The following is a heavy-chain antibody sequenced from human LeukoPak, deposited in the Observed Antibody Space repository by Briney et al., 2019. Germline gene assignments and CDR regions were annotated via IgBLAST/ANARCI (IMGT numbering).Heavy chain of an antibody. D-gene: IGHD6-13*01. CDR3: ARGEGSSWRHTCYFDY. J-gene: IGHJ4*02. CDR1: GFTFSSYS. CDR2: ISSSSSYI. V-gene: IGHV3-21*01. Sequence: GGSLRLSCAASGFTFSSYSMNWVRQAPGKGLEWVSSISSSSSYIYYADSVKGRFTISRDNAKNSLYLQMNSLRAEDTAVYYCARGEGSSWRHTCYFDYWGQGTLVTVSS.